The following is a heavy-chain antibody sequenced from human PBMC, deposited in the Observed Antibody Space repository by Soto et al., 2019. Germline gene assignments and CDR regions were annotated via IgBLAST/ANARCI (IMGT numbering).Heavy chain of an antibody. Sequence: SETLSLTCAVSGYSISSGYYWGWLRQHPGKGLEWIGSISYSGSTSYNPSLKSRLTISVDRSKSQFSLNLSSVTAADTAVYYCARRDRSGYSYWLDTWGQGTLVTVSS. V-gene: IGHV4-31*11. CDR1: GYSISSGYY. CDR2: ISYSGST. CDR3: ARRDRSGYSYWLDT. J-gene: IGHJ5*02. D-gene: IGHD3-22*01.